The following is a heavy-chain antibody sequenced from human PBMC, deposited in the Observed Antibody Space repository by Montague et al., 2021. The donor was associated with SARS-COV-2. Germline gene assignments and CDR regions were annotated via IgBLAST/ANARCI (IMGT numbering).Heavy chain of an antibody. V-gene: IGHV4-39*07. CDR3: ARSPDPMIILIITSLNWYFDL. Sequence: SETLSLTCTVSGGSISSSSYYWGWIRQPPGKGLEWNGSIYYTGSTYYNPSLKSRVTISVDTSKNQFSLKMSSVTAADTDVYYCARSPDPMIILIITSLNWYFDLWDRGTLVTVSS. CDR1: GGSISSSSYY. J-gene: IGHJ2*01. CDR2: IYYTGST. D-gene: IGHD3-22*01.